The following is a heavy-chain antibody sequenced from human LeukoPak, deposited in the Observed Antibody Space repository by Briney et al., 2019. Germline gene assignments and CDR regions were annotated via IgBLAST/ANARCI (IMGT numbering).Heavy chain of an antibody. CDR2: IYYSGST. D-gene: IGHD3-10*01. V-gene: IGHV4-31*03. J-gene: IGHJ4*02. CDR3: ARWALGGPTPGDFDY. CDR1: GGSISSGGYY. Sequence: SETLSLTCTVSGGSISSGGYYWSWIRQHPGKGLEWIGYIYYSGSTYYNPSLKSRVTISVDTSKNQFSLKLSSVTAADTAVYYCARWALGGPTPGDFDYWGQGTLVTVSS.